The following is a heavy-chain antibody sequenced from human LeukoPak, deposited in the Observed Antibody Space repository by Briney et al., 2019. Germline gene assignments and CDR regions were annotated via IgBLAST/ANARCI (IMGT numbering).Heavy chain of an antibody. V-gene: IGHV4-59*01. CDR2: IYYSGST. CDR1: GGSISSYY. J-gene: IGHJ4*02. CDR3: AKGGPYCGGDCYQY. D-gene: IGHD2-21*02. Sequence: SETLSLTCSVSGGSISSYYWSWSRQPSGKGPEWIGYIYYSGSTNYNPYLKSRLTMSVDTSKNQFSLKLSSVTAADTAVYYCAKGGPYCGGDCYQYWGPGTLVTVSS.